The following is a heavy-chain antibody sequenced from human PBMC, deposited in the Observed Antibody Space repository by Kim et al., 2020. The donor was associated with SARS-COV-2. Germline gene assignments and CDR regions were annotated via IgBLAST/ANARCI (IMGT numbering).Heavy chain of an antibody. D-gene: IGHD2-2*01. Sequence: SETLSLTCTVSGGSISSYYWSWIRQPPGKGLEWIGYIYYSGSTNYNPSLKSRVTISVDTSKNQFSLKLSSVTAADTAVYYCARSGAIVVVPAAMALFDPWGQGTLVTVSS. CDR3: ARSGAIVVVPAAMALFDP. CDR1: GGSISSYY. CDR2: IYYSGST. J-gene: IGHJ5*02. V-gene: IGHV4-59*13.